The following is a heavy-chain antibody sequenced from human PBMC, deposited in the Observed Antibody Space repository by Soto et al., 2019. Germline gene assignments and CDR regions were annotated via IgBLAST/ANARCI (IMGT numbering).Heavy chain of an antibody. J-gene: IGHJ4*02. CDR3: AKKHCSGGTCYSSLDY. D-gene: IGHD2-15*01. CDR1: GFTFSSNA. CDR2: ISRSSDKT. Sequence: GGSLRLSCAASGFTFSSNAMSWVRQAPGKGLEWVSAISRSSDKTYYADSVKGRFTISRDNSKNMLYLQMNSLRAEDTAVYYCAKKHCSGGTCYSSLDYWGQGTLVTV. V-gene: IGHV3-23*01.